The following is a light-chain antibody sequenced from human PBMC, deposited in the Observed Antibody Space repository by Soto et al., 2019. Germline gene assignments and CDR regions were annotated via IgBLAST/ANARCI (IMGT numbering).Light chain of an antibody. J-gene: IGKJ4*01. Sequence: DIQMTQSPSTLSASVGDRVTIPCRASQSMSSWVAWYQQQPEKAPKLLIYKASSLESGVPSRFSGSGSGTEFILTISSLQAEDFATYYCQQVNSYPLTFGGGTKVGIK. CDR2: KAS. V-gene: IGKV1-5*03. CDR1: QSMSSW. CDR3: QQVNSYPLT.